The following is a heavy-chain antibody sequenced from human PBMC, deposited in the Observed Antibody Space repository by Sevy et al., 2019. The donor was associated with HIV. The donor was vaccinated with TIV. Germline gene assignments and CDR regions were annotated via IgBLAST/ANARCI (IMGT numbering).Heavy chain of an antibody. CDR2: PYNSGST. J-gene: IGHJ4*02. Sequence: SETLSLTCTVSGGSISNYYWSWIRQPPGKGLEWIGYPYNSGSTNYNPSLKSRVTISVDTSKNQFSLNLSSVTAADTAVYYCAREYNLDYWGQGTLVTVSS. D-gene: IGHD1-20*01. CDR1: GGSISNYY. V-gene: IGHV4-59*01. CDR3: AREYNLDY.